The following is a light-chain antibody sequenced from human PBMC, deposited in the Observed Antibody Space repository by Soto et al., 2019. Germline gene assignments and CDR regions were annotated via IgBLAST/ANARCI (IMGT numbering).Light chain of an antibody. V-gene: IGLV1-40*01. J-gene: IGLJ2*01. CDR3: RSYASGLGFF. Sequence: QSVLTQPPSVSGAPGQRVTISCTGSSSNIGAGYDVHWYQQLPGTAPKLLIYGNSNRPSGVPDRFSGSKSGTSASLAITGLQAEEGADYYCRSYASGLGFFFGGGTNPTV. CDR1: SSNIGAGYD. CDR2: GNS.